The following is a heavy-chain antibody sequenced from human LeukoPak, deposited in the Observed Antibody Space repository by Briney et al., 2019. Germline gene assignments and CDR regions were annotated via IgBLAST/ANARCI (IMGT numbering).Heavy chain of an antibody. CDR3: ARGSYSGSSPYYYYYYMDV. Sequence: GASVKVSCKASGGTFSSYAISWVRQAPGQGLEWMGGIIPIFGTANYAQKFQGRVTITTDESTSTAYMELSSLRSEDTAVYYCARGSYSGSSPYYYYYYMDVWGKGTTVTVSS. CDR1: GGTFSSYA. CDR2: IIPIFGTA. D-gene: IGHD1-26*01. J-gene: IGHJ6*03. V-gene: IGHV1-69*05.